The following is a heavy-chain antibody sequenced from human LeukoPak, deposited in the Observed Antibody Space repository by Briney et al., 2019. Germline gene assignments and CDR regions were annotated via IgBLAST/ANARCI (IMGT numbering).Heavy chain of an antibody. Sequence: PSETLSLTCTVSGGSISSSSYYWGWIRQPPGKGLEWIGSIYYSGSTYYNPSLKSRVTISVDTSRNQFSLKLSSVTAADTAVYYCARLGGGLEVWGKPAYYYYMDVWGKGTTVTVSS. CDR3: ARLGGGLEVWGKPAYYYYMDV. CDR2: IYYSGST. J-gene: IGHJ6*03. V-gene: IGHV4-39*01. CDR1: GGSISSSSYY. D-gene: IGHD2-8*02.